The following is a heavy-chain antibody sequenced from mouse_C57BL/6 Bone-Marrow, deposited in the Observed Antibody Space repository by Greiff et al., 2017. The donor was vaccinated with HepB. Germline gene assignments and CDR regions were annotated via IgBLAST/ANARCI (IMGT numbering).Heavy chain of an antibody. Sequence: EVHLVESGGGLVQPGGSLKLSCAASGFTFSDYYMYWVRQTPEKRLEWVAYISNGGGSTYYPDTVKGRFTISRDNAKNTLYLQMSRLKSEDTAMYYCARHRQRRLPFAYWGQGTLVTVSA. CDR2: ISNGGGST. CDR1: GFTFSDYY. J-gene: IGHJ3*01. CDR3: ARHRQRRLPFAY. D-gene: IGHD3-2*02. V-gene: IGHV5-12*01.